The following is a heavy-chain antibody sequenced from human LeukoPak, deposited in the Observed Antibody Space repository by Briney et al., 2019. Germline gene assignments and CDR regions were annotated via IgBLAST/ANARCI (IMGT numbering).Heavy chain of an antibody. CDR3: AKDYYAFDI. J-gene: IGHJ3*02. V-gene: IGHV3-21*01. D-gene: IGHD3-22*01. CDR1: GFTFSSYS. CDR2: ISSSSSYI. Sequence: GGSLRLSCAASGFTFSSYSMNWVRQAPGKGLEWVSSISSSSSYIYYADSVKGRFTISRDTSENTLYLQMNSLRTEDTAVYYCAKDYYAFDIWGQGTMVTVSS.